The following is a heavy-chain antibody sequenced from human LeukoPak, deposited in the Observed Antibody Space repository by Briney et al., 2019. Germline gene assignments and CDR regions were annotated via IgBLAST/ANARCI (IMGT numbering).Heavy chain of an antibody. D-gene: IGHD4-23*01. CDR2: IYYSGST. V-gene: IGHV4-59*01. CDR1: GGSFSGYY. J-gene: IGHJ4*02. Sequence: PSETLSLTCAVYGGSFSGYYWSWIRQPPGKGLEWIGYIYYSGSTNYNPSLKSRVTISVDTSKNQFSLKLSSVTAADTAVYYCASLGGNRGGDYWGQGTLVTVSS. CDR3: ASLGGNRGGDY.